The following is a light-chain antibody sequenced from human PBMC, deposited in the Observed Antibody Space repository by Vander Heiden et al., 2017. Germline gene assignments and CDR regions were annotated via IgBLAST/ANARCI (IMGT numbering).Light chain of an antibody. Sequence: QSVLTQPPSASGTPGQGGTISCSGSSSNIGSNYVYWYQQLPGTAPKLLIYRNNQRPSGVPDRFSGSKSGTSASLAISGLRSEDEADYYCAAWDDSLSGAVFGGGTQLTVL. J-gene: IGLJ7*01. V-gene: IGLV1-47*01. CDR2: RNN. CDR3: AAWDDSLSGAV. CDR1: SSNIGSNY.